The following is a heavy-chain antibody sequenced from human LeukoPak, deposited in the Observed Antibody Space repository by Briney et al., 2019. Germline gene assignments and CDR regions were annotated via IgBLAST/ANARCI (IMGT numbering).Heavy chain of an antibody. D-gene: IGHD3-10*01. V-gene: IGHV4-39*01. Sequence: SETLSLTCSVSGASVTSGGFYWCWLRQPPGKGPEWIATVYYTGSTYYNPSLKSRVAISIDTSKNQFSLRLTSVTTTDTAIYHCARHSGSGSLSRPFDPWGQGTLVAASS. J-gene: IGHJ5*02. CDR2: VYYTGST. CDR3: ARHSGSGSLSRPFDP. CDR1: GASVTSGGFY.